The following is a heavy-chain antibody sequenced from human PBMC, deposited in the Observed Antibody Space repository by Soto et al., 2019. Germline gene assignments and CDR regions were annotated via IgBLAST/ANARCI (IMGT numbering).Heavy chain of an antibody. CDR1: GGSISSGGYC. CDR3: ARGVYDSSGYYSTVTYWYFDL. CDR2: ISHSGNT. V-gene: IGHV4-30-2*01. Sequence: QLQLQESGSGLVKPSQTLSLACAVSGGSISSGGYCWNWIRQPPGKGLEWIGYISHSGNTYYSPSRXXXGTISLDTSKXXFXLXXNSVTAADTAVYYCARGVYDSSGYYSTVTYWYFDLWGRGTLVTVSS. D-gene: IGHD3-22*01. J-gene: IGHJ2*01.